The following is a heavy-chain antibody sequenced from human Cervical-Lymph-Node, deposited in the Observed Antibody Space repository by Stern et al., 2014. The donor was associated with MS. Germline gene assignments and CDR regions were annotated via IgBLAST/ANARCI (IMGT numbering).Heavy chain of an antibody. CDR2: IYYGGST. Sequence: QLQLQESGPGLVKPSETLSLTCTVSGGSISSRSYYWGWIRQPPGKGPEWIGSIYYGGSTYYNPSLKSRVTISVDTSKNQFSLKVPSVTAADTAVYYCARLERRAIKTFDYWGQGTLVTVSS. D-gene: IGHD1-1*01. J-gene: IGHJ4*02. CDR1: GGSISSRSYY. V-gene: IGHV4-39*01. CDR3: ARLERRAIKTFDY.